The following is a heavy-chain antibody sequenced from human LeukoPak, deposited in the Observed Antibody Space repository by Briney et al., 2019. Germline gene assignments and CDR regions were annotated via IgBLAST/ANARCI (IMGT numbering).Heavy chain of an antibody. D-gene: IGHD3-3*01. CDR1: GFTFITYA. V-gene: IGHV3-23*01. Sequence: GGSLRLSCAAPGFTFITYAMSWVRQAPGKGLEWVSAISGSGSRTYYADSVKGRFTISRDNSKSTLYLQMNSVRAEDTAVYYCAKDSNQPYYDFWSGYSLGDYWGQGTLVTVSS. CDR2: ISGSGSRT. CDR3: AKDSNQPYYDFWSGYSLGDY. J-gene: IGHJ4*02.